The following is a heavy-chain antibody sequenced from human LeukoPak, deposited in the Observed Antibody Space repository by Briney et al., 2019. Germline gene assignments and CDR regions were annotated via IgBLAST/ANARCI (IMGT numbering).Heavy chain of an antibody. V-gene: IGHV4-59*01. Sequence: SETLSLTCTVSGGSISSYYWSWIRQPPGKGLEWIGYIYYSGSTNYNPSLKSRVTISVDTSKNQFPLKLSSVTAADTAVYYCARTVEYRGGDCYSFDYWGQGTLVTVSS. CDR2: IYYSGST. CDR3: ARTVEYRGGDCYSFDY. CDR1: GGSISSYY. J-gene: IGHJ4*02. D-gene: IGHD2-21*01.